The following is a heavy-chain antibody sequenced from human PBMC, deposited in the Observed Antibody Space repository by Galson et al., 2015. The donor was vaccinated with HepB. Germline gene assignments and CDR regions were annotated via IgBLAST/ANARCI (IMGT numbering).Heavy chain of an antibody. V-gene: IGHV3-30*04. Sequence: SLRLSCAASGFTFSSYTMKWVRQAPDKGLEWVATISYDGSNEHYADSVKGRFTISRDNSKNTLYLQMNSLRTEDTGVYYCAKQEAGVDYWGQGTLVTVSS. CDR1: GFTFSSYT. CDR2: ISYDGSNE. CDR3: AKQEAGVDY. J-gene: IGHJ4*02. D-gene: IGHD1/OR15-1a*01.